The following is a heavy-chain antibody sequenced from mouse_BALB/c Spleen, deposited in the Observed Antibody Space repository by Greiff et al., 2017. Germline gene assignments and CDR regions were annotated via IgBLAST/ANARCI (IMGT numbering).Heavy chain of an antibody. CDR3: ARDWVDWYFDV. J-gene: IGHJ1*01. CDR1: GFTFTDYY. Sequence: DVKLVESGGGLVQPGGSLRLSCATSGFTFTDYYMSWVRQPPGKALEWLGFIRNKANGYTTEYSASVKGRFTISRDNSQSILYLQMNTLRAEDSATYCCARDWVDWYFDVWGAGTTVTVSS. D-gene: IGHD1-1*01. V-gene: IGHV7-3*02. CDR2: IRNKANGYTT.